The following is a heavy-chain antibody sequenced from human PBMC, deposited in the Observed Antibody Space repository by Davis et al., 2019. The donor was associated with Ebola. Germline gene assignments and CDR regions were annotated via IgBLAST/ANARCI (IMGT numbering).Heavy chain of an antibody. CDR3: ASPLTGE. CDR1: GGSISSSSYY. V-gene: IGHV4-61*05. Sequence: SETLSLTCTASGGSISSSSYYWGRNPPPPGKGPEWIGYIYYSGSTNYNSSLKSRVTISVDTSKNQYSRKLSSVTAADTAVYYCASPLTGEWGQGTLVTVSS. D-gene: IGHD1-20*01. CDR2: IYYSGST. J-gene: IGHJ4*02.